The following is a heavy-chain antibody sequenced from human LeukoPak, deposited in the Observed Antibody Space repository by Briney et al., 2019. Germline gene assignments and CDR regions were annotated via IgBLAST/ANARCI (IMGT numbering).Heavy chain of an antibody. J-gene: IGHJ4*02. V-gene: IGHV3-30*04. CDR1: GFTFSSYA. CDR2: ISYDGSNK. CDR3: ARDSWSGSYLGY. D-gene: IGHD1-26*01. Sequence: GGSLRLSCAASGFTFSSYAMHWVRQAPGKGLEWVAVISYDGSNKYYADSVKGRFTISRDNSKNTLYLQMNSLRAEDTAVYYCARDSWSGSYLGYWGQGTLVTVSS.